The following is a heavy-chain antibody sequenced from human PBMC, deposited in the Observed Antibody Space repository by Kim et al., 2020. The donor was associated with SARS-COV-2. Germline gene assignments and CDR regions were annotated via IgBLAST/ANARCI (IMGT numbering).Heavy chain of an antibody. Sequence: GGSLRLSCAASGFTFSSYGMHWVRQAPGKGLEWVAVIWYDGSNKYYADSVKGRFTISRDNSKNTLYLQMNGLRAEDTAVYYCAKDDQENYYGSGTPGYWGQGTLVTVSS. CDR1: GFTFSSYG. J-gene: IGHJ4*02. CDR3: AKDDQENYYGSGTPGY. V-gene: IGHV3-33*06. D-gene: IGHD3-10*01. CDR2: IWYDGSNK.